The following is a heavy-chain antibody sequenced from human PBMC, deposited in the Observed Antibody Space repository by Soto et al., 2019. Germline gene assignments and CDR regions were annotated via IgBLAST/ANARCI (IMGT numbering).Heavy chain of an antibody. CDR2: IYYSGST. Sequence: SETLSLTCTVSGGSISSYYWSWIRQPPGKGLEWIGYIYYSGSTNYNPSLKSRVTISVDTSKNQFSLKLSSVTAADTAVYYCARGALPPLNYDFWSGYYTGSYYYYMDVWGKGTTVTVSS. J-gene: IGHJ6*03. D-gene: IGHD3-3*01. V-gene: IGHV4-59*01. CDR3: ARGALPPLNYDFWSGYYTGSYYYYMDV. CDR1: GGSISSYY.